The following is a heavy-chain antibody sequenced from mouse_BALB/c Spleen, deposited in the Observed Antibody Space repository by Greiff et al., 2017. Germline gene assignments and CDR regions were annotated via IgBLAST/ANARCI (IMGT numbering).Heavy chain of an antibody. J-gene: IGHJ4*01. CDR1: GFTFSSYG. CDR2: INSNGGST. Sequence: EVKLMESGGGLVQPGGSLKLSCAASGFTFSSYGMSWVRQTPDKRLELVATINSNGGSTYYPDSVKGRFTIARDNAKNTLYLQMSSLKSEDTAMYYCARGNLRYAMDYWGQGTSVTVSS. CDR3: ARGNLRYAMDY. D-gene: IGHD5-1*01. V-gene: IGHV5-6-3*01.